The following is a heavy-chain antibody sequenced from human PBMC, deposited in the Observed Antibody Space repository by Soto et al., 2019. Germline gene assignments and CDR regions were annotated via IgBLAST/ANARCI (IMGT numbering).Heavy chain of an antibody. CDR2: IIPIFGTA. J-gene: IGHJ6*02. Sequence: GASVKVSCKASGGTFSSYAISWVRQAPGQGLEWMGGIIPIFGTANYAQKFQCRVTITADESTSTAYMELSSLRSEDTAVYYCARGEVVPAANNYVMDVCGQGXTLTVSS. V-gene: IGHV1-69*13. CDR1: GGTFSSYA. D-gene: IGHD2-2*01. CDR3: ARGEVVPAANNYVMDV.